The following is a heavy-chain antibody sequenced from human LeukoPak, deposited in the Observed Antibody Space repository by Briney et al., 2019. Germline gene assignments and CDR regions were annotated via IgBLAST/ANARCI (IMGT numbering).Heavy chain of an antibody. CDR2: IYHSGST. CDR1: GDPISSYY. D-gene: IGHD5-18*01. CDR3: ARVGRGGYSYGDYFDY. Sequence: SETLSLTCTVSGDPISSYYWSWIRQPPGKGLEWIGYIYHSGSTYYNPSLKSRVTISVDRSKNQFSLKLSSVTAADTAVYYCARVGRGGYSYGDYFDYWGQGTLVTVSS. V-gene: IGHV4-59*12. J-gene: IGHJ4*02.